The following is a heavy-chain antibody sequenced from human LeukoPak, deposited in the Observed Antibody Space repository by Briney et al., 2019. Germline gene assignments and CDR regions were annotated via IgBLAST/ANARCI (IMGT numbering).Heavy chain of an antibody. V-gene: IGHV3-11*04. CDR1: GFTFSDYY. J-gene: IGHJ4*02. CDR3: AADCGSTSCKTYY. Sequence: GGSLRLSCAASGFTFSDYYMSWIRQAPGKGLEWVSYISSSGSAIYYADSVKGRFTLSRDNAKNSLYLQMNSLRAEDTAVYYCAADCGSTSCKTYYWGQGTLVTVSS. D-gene: IGHD2-2*01. CDR2: ISSSGSAI.